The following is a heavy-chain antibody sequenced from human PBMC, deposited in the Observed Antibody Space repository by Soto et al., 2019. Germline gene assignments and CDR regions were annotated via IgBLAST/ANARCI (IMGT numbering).Heavy chain of an antibody. CDR2: ISGSGGST. Sequence: GGSLRLSCAASGFSFGSYALSWVRQAPGKGLEWVSAISGSGGSTYYADSVKGRFTISRDNSKNTLYLQMNSLRAEDTAVYYCAKDRREQQPDYYYGMDVWGQGTTVTVSS. CDR3: AKDRREQQPDYYYGMDV. CDR1: GFSFGSYA. V-gene: IGHV3-23*01. J-gene: IGHJ6*02. D-gene: IGHD6-13*01.